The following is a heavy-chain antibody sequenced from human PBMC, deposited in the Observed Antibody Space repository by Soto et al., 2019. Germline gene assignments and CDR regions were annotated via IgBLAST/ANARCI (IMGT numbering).Heavy chain of an antibody. V-gene: IGHV4-39*01. CDR3: ASRVEGLYSGNDRYYFDY. CDR1: GGSISICAYY. Sequence: SETLSLTCTVSGGSISICAYYWGWIRQPPGKGLEWIGTIYYSGTSYHNPSLKSRVTISVDTSKNQFSLTLTSVTAADTAVYYCASRVEGLYSGNDRYYFDYWGQGTLVTVSS. D-gene: IGHD5-12*01. CDR2: IYYSGTS. J-gene: IGHJ4*02.